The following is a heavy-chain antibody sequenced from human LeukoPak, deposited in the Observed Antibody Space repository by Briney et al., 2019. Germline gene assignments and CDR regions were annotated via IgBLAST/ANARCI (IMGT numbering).Heavy chain of an antibody. V-gene: IGHV4-61*02. Sequence: PSQTLSLTCAVAGGSISSTSYYWNWIRQPAGKGLEWIGRIYASGTTNFNPSPKSRVTLSLDMSKNQLSLRLTSVTAADTAVYYCARSRGYSYGYRFDYWGQGTLVTVSS. D-gene: IGHD5-18*01. CDR1: GGSISSTSYY. CDR3: ARSRGYSYGYRFDY. CDR2: IYASGTT. J-gene: IGHJ4*02.